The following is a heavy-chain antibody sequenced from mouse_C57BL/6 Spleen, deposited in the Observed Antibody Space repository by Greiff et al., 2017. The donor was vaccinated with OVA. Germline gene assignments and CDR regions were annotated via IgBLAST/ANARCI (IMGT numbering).Heavy chain of an antibody. V-gene: IGHV1-20*01. J-gene: IGHJ2*01. D-gene: IGHD2-1*01. Sequence: EVQLQESGPELVKPGDSVKISCKASGYSFTGYFMNWVMQSHGKSLEWIGRINPYNGDTFYNQKFKGKATLTVDKSSSTAHMELRSLTSEDSAVYYCARSVYYGNYFDYWGQGTTLTVSS. CDR1: GYSFTGYF. CDR2: INPYNGDT. CDR3: ARSVYYGNYFDY.